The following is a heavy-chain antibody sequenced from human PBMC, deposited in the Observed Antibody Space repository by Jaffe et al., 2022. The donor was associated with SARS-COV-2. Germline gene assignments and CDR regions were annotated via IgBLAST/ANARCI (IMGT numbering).Heavy chain of an antibody. CDR1: GFTFGDYA. Sequence: EVQLVESGGGLVQPGRSLRLSCTASGFTFGDYAMSWFRQAPGKGLEWVGFIRSKAYGGTTEYAASVKGRFTISRDDSKSIAYLQMNSLKTEDTAVYYCTRDSSGSYYLYAFDIWGQGTMVTVSS. CDR3: TRDSSGSYYLYAFDI. V-gene: IGHV3-49*03. D-gene: IGHD1-26*01. CDR2: IRSKAYGGTT. J-gene: IGHJ3*02.